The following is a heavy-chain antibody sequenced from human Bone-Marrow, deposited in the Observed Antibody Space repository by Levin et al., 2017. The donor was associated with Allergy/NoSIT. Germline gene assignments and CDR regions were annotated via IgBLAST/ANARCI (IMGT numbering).Heavy chain of an antibody. CDR2: ISAYNGNT. D-gene: IGHD2-15*01. J-gene: IGHJ4*02. CDR3: ARVPLRGIVVVVAAPDY. CDR1: GYTFTSYG. Sequence: ASVKVSCKASGYTFTSYGISWVRQAPGQGLEWMGWISAYNGNTNYAQKLQGRVTMTTDTSTSTAYMELRSLRSDDTAVYYCARVPLRGIVVVVAAPDYWGQGTLVTVSS. V-gene: IGHV1-18*01.